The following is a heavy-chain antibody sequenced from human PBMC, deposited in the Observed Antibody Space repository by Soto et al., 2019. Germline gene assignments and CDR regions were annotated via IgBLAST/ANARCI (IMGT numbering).Heavy chain of an antibody. CDR2: LYYSGST. CDR3: ARDNGYSYGYTLDH. D-gene: IGHD5-18*01. J-gene: IGHJ4*02. CDR1: GGSLSTYY. V-gene: IGHV4-59*01. Sequence: SETLSLTCTVSGGSLSTYYWSWIRQPPGKGLEWIGYLYYSGSTNYNPSLKSRLTMSIDTSKNQFSLKLSSVTAADTAVYYCARDNGYSYGYTLDHWGQGTLVTVS.